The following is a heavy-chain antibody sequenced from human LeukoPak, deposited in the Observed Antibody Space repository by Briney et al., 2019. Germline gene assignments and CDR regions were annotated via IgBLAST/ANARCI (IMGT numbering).Heavy chain of an antibody. CDR1: GFMFSRYW. V-gene: IGHV3-7*01. CDR2: INQDGSEK. D-gene: IGHD3-10*01. J-gene: IGHJ4*02. Sequence: GGSLRLSCVGSGFMFSRYWMSGVRQAPGKGLEWVANINQDGSEKYYVDSVKARFTISRDNTKNSLYLQMNRLRAEDTAVYYCAREGSQSASATYPGNDWGQGTLVTVSS. CDR3: AREGSQSASATYPGND.